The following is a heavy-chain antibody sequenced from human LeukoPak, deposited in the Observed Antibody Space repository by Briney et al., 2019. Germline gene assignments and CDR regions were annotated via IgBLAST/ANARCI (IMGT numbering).Heavy chain of an antibody. J-gene: IGHJ5*02. D-gene: IGHD3-9*01. Sequence: SQTLSLTCTVSGGSISSGGYYWSWIRQHPGKGLEWIGYVYYSGSTHYNPSLKSRVTISVDTSKNQFSLKLSSVTAADTAVYYCARDMTDWWFDPWGQGTLVTVSS. CDR3: ARDMTDWWFDP. CDR1: GGSISSGGYY. V-gene: IGHV4-31*03. CDR2: VYYSGST.